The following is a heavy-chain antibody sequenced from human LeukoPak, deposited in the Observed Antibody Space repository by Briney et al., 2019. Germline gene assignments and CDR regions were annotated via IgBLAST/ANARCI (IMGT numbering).Heavy chain of an antibody. V-gene: IGHV4-59*01. CDR3: ARGSGAFYDTSGWYFDL. D-gene: IGHD3-22*01. J-gene: IGHJ2*01. Sequence: PSETLSLTCTVSRGSISNYYWSWIRQPPGKGLEWIAYIYDSGSAKYNPSLKNRVTISLDMSKKQFSLRLRSVTAADTAVYYCARGSGAFYDTSGWYFDLWGRGTLVAVSS. CDR1: RGSISNYY. CDR2: IYDSGSA.